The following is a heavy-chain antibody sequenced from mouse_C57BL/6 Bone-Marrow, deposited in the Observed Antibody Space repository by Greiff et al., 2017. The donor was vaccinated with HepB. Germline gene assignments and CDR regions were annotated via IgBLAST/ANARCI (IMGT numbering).Heavy chain of an antibody. D-gene: IGHD1-1*01. Sequence: QVQLQQSGAELMKPGASVKLSCKATGYTFTGYWLEWVKQRPGHGLEWIGEILPGSGSTNYNEKCKGKATFTADTSSNTAYMQRSSLTTEDSAIYYCGGSSPKRYFDVWGTGTTVTVSS. CDR3: GGSSPKRYFDV. V-gene: IGHV1-9*01. CDR2: ILPGSGST. J-gene: IGHJ1*03. CDR1: GYTFTGYW.